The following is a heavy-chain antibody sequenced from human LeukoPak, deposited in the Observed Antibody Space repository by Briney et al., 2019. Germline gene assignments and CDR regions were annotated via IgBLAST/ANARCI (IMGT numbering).Heavy chain of an antibody. D-gene: IGHD3-22*01. CDR2: ISGSSGYI. CDR3: ARGTSSSGYYSFDS. Sequence: PGGSLRLSCAASGFTFSSYAMHWVRQAPGKGLEWVSSISGSSGYIYYADSVKGRFTISRDNAKNSLYLQMNGLRAEDAAMYYCARGTSSSGYYSFDSWGQGTLVTVSS. CDR1: GFTFSSYA. V-gene: IGHV3-21*01. J-gene: IGHJ4*02.